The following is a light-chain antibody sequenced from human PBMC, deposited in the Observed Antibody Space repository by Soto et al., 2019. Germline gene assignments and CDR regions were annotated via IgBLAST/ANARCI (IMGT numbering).Light chain of an antibody. CDR1: QSISSW. Sequence: DIQMTQSPSTLSASIGDRVTITCRASQSISSWLAWYQQKPGKAPQLLIYKASILESGVPSRFSGSGSGTEFTLTISSLQPEDFATYYCQQYNTYWTFGQGTKVEIK. V-gene: IGKV1-5*03. CDR2: KAS. CDR3: QQYNTYWT. J-gene: IGKJ1*01.